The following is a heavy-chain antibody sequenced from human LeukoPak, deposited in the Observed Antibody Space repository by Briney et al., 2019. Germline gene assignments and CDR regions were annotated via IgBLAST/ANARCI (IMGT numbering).Heavy chain of an antibody. CDR1: GGSISSYY. Sequence: SETLSLTCTVSGGSISSYYWGWIRQPPGKGLEWIAYIYYSGSTNYNPYLKSRVTVSVDMSKSQFSLKLSSVTAADAAVYYCARGLNIAARLAFDSWGQGTLVTVSS. CDR3: ARGLNIAARLAFDS. D-gene: IGHD6-6*01. V-gene: IGHV4-59*01. J-gene: IGHJ4*02. CDR2: IYYSGST.